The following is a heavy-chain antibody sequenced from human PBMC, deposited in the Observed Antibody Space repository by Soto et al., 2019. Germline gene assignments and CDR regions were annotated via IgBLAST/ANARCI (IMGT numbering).Heavy chain of an antibody. D-gene: IGHD3-10*01. J-gene: IGHJ3*02. CDR2: ISAYNGNT. V-gene: IGHV1-18*01. CDR3: ARDQSEYYYGSGSYFAPDAFDI. CDR1: GCTFTSYG. Sequence: ASVKVSCKASGCTFTSYGISWVRQAPGQGLEWMGWISAYNGNTNYAQKLQGRVTMTTDTSTSTAYMELRSLRSDDTAVYYCARDQSEYYYGSGSYFAPDAFDIWGQGTMVTVSS.